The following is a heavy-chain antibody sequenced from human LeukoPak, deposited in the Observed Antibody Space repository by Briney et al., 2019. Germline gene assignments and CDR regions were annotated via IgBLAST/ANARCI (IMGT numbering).Heavy chain of an antibody. J-gene: IGHJ4*01. CDR2: ISGSSSTI. Sequence: PGGSLRLSCAASGFTFSSYSMSWVRQAPGKGLEWVSFISGSSSTIYYADSVKGRFTISRDNAKNSLYLQMNSLRDEDTAVYYCTRAKRGPFDYWGQGTLVTVSS. CDR1: GFTFSSYS. CDR3: TRAKRGPFDY. V-gene: IGHV3-48*02.